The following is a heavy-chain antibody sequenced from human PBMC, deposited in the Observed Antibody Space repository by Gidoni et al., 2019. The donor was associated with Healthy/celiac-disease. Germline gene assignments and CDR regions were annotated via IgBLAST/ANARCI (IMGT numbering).Heavy chain of an antibody. CDR1: GFTFRSYG. Sequence: QVQLVESGGGVVQPGRSLRLSCAASGFTFRSYGMHWVRQAPGKGLEWVAVISYDGSNKYYADSVKGRFTISRDNSKNTLYLQMNSLRAEDTAVYYCAKAKVPGIAVAGTDYWGQGTLVTVSS. CDR2: ISYDGSNK. V-gene: IGHV3-30*18. J-gene: IGHJ4*02. CDR3: AKAKVPGIAVAGTDY. D-gene: IGHD6-19*01.